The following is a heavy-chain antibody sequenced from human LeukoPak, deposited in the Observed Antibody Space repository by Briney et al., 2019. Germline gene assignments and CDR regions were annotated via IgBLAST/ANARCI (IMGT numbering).Heavy chain of an antibody. CDR2: IYYSGST. CDR1: GGSIRSYY. Sequence: PSETLSLTCSVSGGSIRSYYWSWIRQPPGKGLEWIGYIYYSGSTNYNPSLKSRVSISVDTSKNQFSLKLSSVTAADTAVYYCARIYNIYDFGLDSWGQGTLVTVSS. V-gene: IGHV4-59*01. CDR3: ARIYNIYDFGLDS. J-gene: IGHJ4*02. D-gene: IGHD5/OR15-5a*01.